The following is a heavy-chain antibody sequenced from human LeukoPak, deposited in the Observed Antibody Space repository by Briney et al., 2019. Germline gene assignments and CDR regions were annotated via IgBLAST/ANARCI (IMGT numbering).Heavy chain of an antibody. CDR1: GFTVSSNY. V-gene: IGHV3-53*01. CDR3: AKALFGASIAARPGDY. D-gene: IGHD6-6*01. Sequence: PGGSLRLSCAASGFTVSSNYMSWVRQAPGKGLEWVSVIYSGGSTYYADSVKGRFTISRDNSKNTLYLKMNSLRAEDTAVYYCAKALFGASIAARPGDYWGQGTLVTVSS. CDR2: IYSGGST. J-gene: IGHJ4*02.